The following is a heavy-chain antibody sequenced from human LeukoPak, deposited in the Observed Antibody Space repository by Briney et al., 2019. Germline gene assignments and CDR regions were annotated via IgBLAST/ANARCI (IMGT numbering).Heavy chain of an antibody. D-gene: IGHD6-19*01. CDR2: ISGSGGST. CDR1: GLTFSSHA. J-gene: IGHJ4*02. V-gene: IGHV3-23*01. Sequence: PGGSLRLSCAASGLTFSSHAMSWVRQAPGKGLEWVSGISGSGGSTYYADSVKGRFTISRDNSKNTLYVQMNSLRAEDTAVYYCAKGRAGIDYWGQGTLVIVSS. CDR3: AKGRAGIDY.